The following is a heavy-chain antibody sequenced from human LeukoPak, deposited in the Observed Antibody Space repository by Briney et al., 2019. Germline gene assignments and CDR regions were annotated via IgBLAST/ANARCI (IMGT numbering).Heavy chain of an antibody. CDR1: GFTFSSYS. D-gene: IGHD6-13*01. CDR3: ARDSGHSSSWSYYYYYMDV. CDR2: ISSRSATI. Sequence: PGGSLRLSCAASGFTFSSYSMNWVRQAPGKGLEWVSYISSRSATIYYADSVKGRFTISRDNAKNSLYLQMNSLRAEDTAVYYCARDSGHSSSWSYYYYYMDVWGKGTTVTISS. V-gene: IGHV3-48*01. J-gene: IGHJ6*03.